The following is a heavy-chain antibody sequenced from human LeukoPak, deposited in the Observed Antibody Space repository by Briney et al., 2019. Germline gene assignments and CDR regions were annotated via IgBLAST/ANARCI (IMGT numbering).Heavy chain of an antibody. Sequence: GGSLRLSCAGSGFIVSSNYMSWVRQAPGKGLEWVAFIAYDRRYYADSVTGRFIISRDNSKNTLYLQMDSLRPEDTAIYYCAKDISGGDSETYIDYWGQGTLVAVAS. V-gene: IGHV3-30*02. J-gene: IGHJ4*02. CDR3: AKDISGGDSETYIDY. CDR2: IAYDRR. CDR1: GFIVSSNY. D-gene: IGHD2-21*02.